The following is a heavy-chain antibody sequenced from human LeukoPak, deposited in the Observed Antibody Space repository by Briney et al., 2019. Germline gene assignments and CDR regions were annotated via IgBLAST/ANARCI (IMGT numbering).Heavy chain of an antibody. J-gene: IGHJ3*02. CDR3: ARYSRRGVVPAAFDI. CDR2: INPSNNST. V-gene: IGHV1-46*02. D-gene: IGHD3-10*01. CDR1: GSTFNTYY. Sequence: ASVKVSCKASGSTFNTYYIYWVRQAPGQGLECMGVINPSNNSTNYAEKFQGRVTMTRDTSTSTVYMEPGSLRPDDTAVYYCARYSRRGVVPAAFDIWGQGTMVIVSS.